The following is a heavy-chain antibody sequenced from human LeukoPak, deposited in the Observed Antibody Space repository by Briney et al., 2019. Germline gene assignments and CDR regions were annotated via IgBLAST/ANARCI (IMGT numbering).Heavy chain of an antibody. CDR1: GGSFSGYY. CDR3: AGELATISMPRRPYGMDV. D-gene: IGHD5-12*01. Sequence: SETLSLTCAVYGGSFSGYYWSWIRQPPGKGLEWIGEINHSGSTNYNPSLKSRVTISVDTSKNQFSLKLSSVTAAATAVSYCAGELATISMPRRPYGMDVWGQGTPVTVSS. J-gene: IGHJ6*02. V-gene: IGHV4-34*01. CDR2: INHSGST.